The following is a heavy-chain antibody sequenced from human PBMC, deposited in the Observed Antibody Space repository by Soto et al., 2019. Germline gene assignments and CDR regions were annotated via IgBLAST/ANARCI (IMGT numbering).Heavy chain of an antibody. D-gene: IGHD3-9*01. V-gene: IGHV4-30-4*01. CDR1: GDSIRSGNHH. CDR3: PRAAILTVSGCMDF. J-gene: IGHJ6*02. Sequence: PSETLSLTCTVSGDSIRSGNHHWSWIRQTPGKGLEWIGYIYYSGSTYYSPSLKSRVTISVDTSKNQFSLKLNSVTAADTAVYYCPRAAILTVSGCMDFWGQGPTVTVS. CDR2: IYYSGST.